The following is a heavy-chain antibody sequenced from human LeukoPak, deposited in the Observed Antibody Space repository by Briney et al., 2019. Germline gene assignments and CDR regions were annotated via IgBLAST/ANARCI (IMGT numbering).Heavy chain of an antibody. J-gene: IGHJ3*02. V-gene: IGHV4-39*07. D-gene: IGHD3-10*01. CDR3: ARRYGSGSHYVPDDAFDI. Sequence: SETLSLTCTVSGGSITSNSYYWGWIRQPPGKGLEYIGSIYYSGSTYYNPSLKSRVTISVDTSKNQFSLKLSSVTAADTAVYYCARRYGSGSHYVPDDAFDIWGQGTMVTVSS. CDR2: IYYSGST. CDR1: GGSITSNSYY.